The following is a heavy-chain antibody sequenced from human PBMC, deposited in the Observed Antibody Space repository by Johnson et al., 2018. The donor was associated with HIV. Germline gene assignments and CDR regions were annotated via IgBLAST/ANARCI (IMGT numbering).Heavy chain of an antibody. CDR2: IWYDGSNK. CDR3: AKDQTYNFWSGYYGGDAFDI. D-gene: IGHD3-3*01. J-gene: IGHJ3*02. Sequence: QVQLVESGGGVVQPGRSLRLSCAASGFTFSIYGMHWVRQAPGKGLEWVAVIWYDGSNKYYADSVKGRFTISRDNAKNALYVQMNSLRAEDTAVYYCAKDQTYNFWSGYYGGDAFDIWGQGTMVTVSS. V-gene: IGHV3-33*03. CDR1: GFTFSIYG.